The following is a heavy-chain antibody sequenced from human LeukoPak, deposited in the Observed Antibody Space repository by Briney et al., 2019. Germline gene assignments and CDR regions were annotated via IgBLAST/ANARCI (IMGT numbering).Heavy chain of an antibody. D-gene: IGHD6-13*01. CDR3: PRGSSSWYGPRD. CDR1: GGSISSGSYY. Sequence: PSQTLSLTCTVSGGSISSGSYYWSWIRQPPGKGLEWIGYIYYSGSTNYNPSLKSRVTISVDTSKNQFSLKLSSVTAADTAVYYCPRGSSSWYGPRDWGQGTLVTVSS. V-gene: IGHV4-61*01. J-gene: IGHJ4*02. CDR2: IYYSGST.